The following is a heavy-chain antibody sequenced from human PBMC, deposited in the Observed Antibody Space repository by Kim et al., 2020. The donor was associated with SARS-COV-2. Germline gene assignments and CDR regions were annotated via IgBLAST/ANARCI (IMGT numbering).Heavy chain of an antibody. CDR3: AREGSSWSSIYFDY. V-gene: IGHV4-4*07. J-gene: IGHJ4*02. D-gene: IGHD6-13*01. Sequence: SETLSLTCTVSGGSISSYYWSWIRQPAGKGLEWIGRIYTSGSTNYNPSLKSRVTMSVDTSKNQFSPKLSSVTAADTAVYYCAREGSSWSSIYFDYWGQGTLVTVSS. CDR2: IYTSGST. CDR1: GGSISSYY.